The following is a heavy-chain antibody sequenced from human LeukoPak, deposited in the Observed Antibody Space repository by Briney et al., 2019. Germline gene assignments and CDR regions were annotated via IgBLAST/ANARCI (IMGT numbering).Heavy chain of an antibody. J-gene: IGHJ4*02. CDR1: GYTFTSYD. V-gene: IGHV1-8*01. Sequence: ASVKVSCKASGYTFTSYDINWVRQATGQGLEWMGWMNPNSGNTGYAQKFQGRVSMTRNTSISTAYMELSSLRSEDTAVYYCARVPTTVTTPHYFDYWGQGTLVTVSS. CDR3: ARVPTTVTTPHYFDY. D-gene: IGHD4-17*01. CDR2: MNPNSGNT.